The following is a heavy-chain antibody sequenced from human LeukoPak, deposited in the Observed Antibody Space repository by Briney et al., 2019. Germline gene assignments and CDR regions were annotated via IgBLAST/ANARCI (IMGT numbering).Heavy chain of an antibody. V-gene: IGHV3-30*02. D-gene: IGHD5-18*01. CDR2: IRYDGSNK. Sequence: GGSLRLSCAASGFTFSSYGMHWVRQAPGKGLEWVAFIRYDGSNKYYADSVKGRFTISRDNSKNTLYLQMNSLRAEDTAVYYCAKERDTAMVTIDYWGQGTLVTVSS. CDR1: GFTFSSYG. CDR3: AKERDTAMVTIDY. J-gene: IGHJ4*02.